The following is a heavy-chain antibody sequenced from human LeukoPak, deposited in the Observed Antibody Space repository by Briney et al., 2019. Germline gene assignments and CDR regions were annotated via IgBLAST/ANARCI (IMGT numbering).Heavy chain of an antibody. CDR1: GYTFTGYY. CDR2: INPNGGGA. V-gene: IGHV1-2*02. Sequence: ASVKVSCKASGYTFTGYYMHWVRQAPGQGLEGMGWINPNGGGANYAQKFQDRVTMTRDTSVSTAYMELSSLRSDDTAVYYCARGFVYCGRDCYQSERAFDIWGQGTMVTVSS. D-gene: IGHD2-21*01. J-gene: IGHJ3*02. CDR3: ARGFVYCGRDCYQSERAFDI.